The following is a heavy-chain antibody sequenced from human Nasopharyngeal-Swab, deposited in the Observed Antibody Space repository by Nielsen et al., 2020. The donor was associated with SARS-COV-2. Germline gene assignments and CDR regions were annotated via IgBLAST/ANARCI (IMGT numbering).Heavy chain of an antibody. V-gene: IGHV4-31*02. D-gene: IGHD3-10*01. CDR3: ARDLIYYYGSGSYGAPHYYYYGMDV. Sequence: GNGLGGDGDIYHSGSTYYNPSLKSRVTISVDTSKNQFSLKLSSVTAADTAVYYCARDLIYYYGSGSYGAPHYYYYGMDVWGQGTTVTVSS. CDR2: IYHSGST. J-gene: IGHJ6*02.